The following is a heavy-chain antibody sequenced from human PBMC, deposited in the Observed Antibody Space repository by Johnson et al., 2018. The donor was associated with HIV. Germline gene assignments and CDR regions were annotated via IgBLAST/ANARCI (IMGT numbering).Heavy chain of an antibody. CDR2: IRSSGSTI. D-gene: IGHD6-13*01. J-gene: IGHJ3*02. V-gene: IGHV3-11*04. Sequence: QVQVVESGGGLVKPGGSLRLSCAASGFTFSDYYMSWIRQAPGKGLEWVSYIRSSGSTIYYADSVKGRFTISRDNSKNTLYLQMNSLRAEDTAVYYCAKDTPWAAAGRGAFDIWGQGTMVTVSS. CDR1: GFTFSDYY. CDR3: AKDTPWAAAGRGAFDI.